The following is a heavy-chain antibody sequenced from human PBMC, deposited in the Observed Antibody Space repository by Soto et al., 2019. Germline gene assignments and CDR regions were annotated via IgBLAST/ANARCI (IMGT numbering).Heavy chain of an antibody. D-gene: IGHD3-10*01. CDR3: ARGLGDTNFDF. V-gene: IGHV4-31*11. Sequence: SETLSLTCAVSGGSISRGGYYWGWIRQHPGKGLEWIGHMYYSGSTYYDPSLKSRISMSVDTSMNQLSLKLSSVTGADTAAYYCARGLGDTNFDFWGQGALVTVYS. J-gene: IGHJ4*02. CDR2: MYYSGST. CDR1: GGSISRGGYY.